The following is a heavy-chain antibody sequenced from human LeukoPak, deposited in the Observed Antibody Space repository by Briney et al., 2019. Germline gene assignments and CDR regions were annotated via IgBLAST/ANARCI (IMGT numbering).Heavy chain of an antibody. CDR2: INHSGST. D-gene: IGHD5-18*01. CDR1: GGSFSGYY. J-gene: IGHJ6*03. V-gene: IGHV4-34*01. Sequence: SETLSLTCAVYGGSFSGYYWSWIRQPPGKGLEWIGEINHSGSTNYNPSLKSRVTISVDTSKNQFSLKLSSVTAADTAVYYCARAYVDTATGKYYMDVWGKGTTVTVSS. CDR3: ARAYVDTATGKYYMDV.